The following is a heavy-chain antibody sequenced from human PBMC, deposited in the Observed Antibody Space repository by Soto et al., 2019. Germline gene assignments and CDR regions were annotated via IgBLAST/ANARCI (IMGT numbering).Heavy chain of an antibody. CDR1: GGSISSDDYY. V-gene: IGHV4-30-4*01. Sequence: QVQLQESGPGLVKPLQTLSITCTVSGGSISSDDYYWSWIRQPPGKGLEWIGYIYYSGRTAYNPSLKSRLIISIDTSKNQFSLNLNSVNGADTAVYYCARELSNSPDYFDYWGQGTLVTVSS. J-gene: IGHJ4*02. CDR3: ARELSNSPDYFDY. D-gene: IGHD6-6*01. CDR2: IYYSGRT.